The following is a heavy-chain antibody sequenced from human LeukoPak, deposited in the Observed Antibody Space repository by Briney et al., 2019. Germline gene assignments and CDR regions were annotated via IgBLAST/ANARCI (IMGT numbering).Heavy chain of an antibody. CDR2: IGPHSTFT. J-gene: IGHJ4*02. V-gene: IGHV1-2*02. D-gene: IGHD2/OR15-2a*01. CDR1: GFTFTDHY. CDR3: VREGEGPLSKDFDY. Sequence: ASMKVSCKSSGFTFTDHYIHWVRQGPGQGLEWMGYIGPHSTFTSSPQEFQGRVTMTRDASMSTAYMELSRLTSDDTAVYYCVREGEGPLSKDFDYWGQGTLVTVSS.